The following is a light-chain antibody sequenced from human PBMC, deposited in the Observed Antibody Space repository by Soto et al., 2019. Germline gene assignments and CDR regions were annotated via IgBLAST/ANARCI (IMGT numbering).Light chain of an antibody. CDR3: AAWDDSLNGPV. CDR2: SNS. J-gene: IGLJ2*01. V-gene: IGLV1-44*01. CDR1: SSNIRSNT. Sequence: QAVVTQPPSASGTPGQRVTISCSGSSSNIRSNTVNWYQQLPGTAPKLLIYSNSQRPLGVPDRFSGSRSGTSASLAISGLQSEDEAHYYCAAWDDSLNGPVFGGGTKLTVL.